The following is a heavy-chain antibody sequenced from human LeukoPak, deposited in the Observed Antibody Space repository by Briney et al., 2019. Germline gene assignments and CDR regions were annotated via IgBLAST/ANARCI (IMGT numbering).Heavy chain of an antibody. CDR2: IYYSGST. J-gene: IGHJ4*02. Sequence: PSETLSLTCTVSGGSISSGDYYWSWIRQPPGKGLEWIGYIYYSGSTYYNPSLKSRVTISVDTSKNQFSLKLSSVTAADTAVYYCASGNPFISGTRGNCSSTSCSPFDYWGQGTLVTVSS. CDR1: GGSISSGDYY. D-gene: IGHD2-2*01. V-gene: IGHV4-30-4*08. CDR3: ASGNPFISGTRGNCSSTSCSPFDY.